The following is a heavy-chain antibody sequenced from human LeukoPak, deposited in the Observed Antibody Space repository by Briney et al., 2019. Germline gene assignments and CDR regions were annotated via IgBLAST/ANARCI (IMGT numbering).Heavy chain of an antibody. V-gene: IGHV3-23*01. D-gene: IGHD4-17*01. CDR1: GFTFSSYA. Sequence: GGSLGLSCEASGFTFSSYAMSWVRQAPGKGLEWVSAISGSGGSTYYADAVKGRFTISRDNSKNTLYLQMNSLRAEDTAVYYCAKEGNGDYYFDYWGQGTLVTVSS. CDR2: ISGSGGST. CDR3: AKEGNGDYYFDY. J-gene: IGHJ4*02.